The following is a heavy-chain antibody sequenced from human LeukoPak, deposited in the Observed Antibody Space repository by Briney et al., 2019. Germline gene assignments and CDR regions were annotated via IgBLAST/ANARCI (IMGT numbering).Heavy chain of an antibody. D-gene: IGHD2-2*01. J-gene: IGHJ2*01. CDR2: INHSGST. CDR3: ARGIVLVPAAKEYFDL. V-gene: IGHV4-34*01. Sequence: SETLSLTCAVYGGSFSGYYWSWIRQPPGKGLEWIGEINHSGSTNYNPSLKTRVTISVDTSKNQFSLKPSSVTAADTSVYYCARGIVLVPAAKEYFDLWGRGTLVTVSS. CDR1: GGSFSGYY.